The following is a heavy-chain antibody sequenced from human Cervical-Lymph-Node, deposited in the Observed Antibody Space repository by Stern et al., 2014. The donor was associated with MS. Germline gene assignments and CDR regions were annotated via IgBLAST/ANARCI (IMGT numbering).Heavy chain of an antibody. CDR1: GLTFSSYC. J-gene: IGHJ4*02. CDR3: ARGLDYGDCFDY. D-gene: IGHD4-17*01. V-gene: IGHV3-7*03. CDR2: IKQDGSEK. Sequence: VQLGQSGGGLIQPGGSLRLSCAASGLTFSSYCMSWVRQVPGKGLERWANIKQDGSEKYYVDSVKGRFTISRDNAKNSLYLQMNSLRAEDTAVYYCARGLDYGDCFDYWGQGTLVTVSS.